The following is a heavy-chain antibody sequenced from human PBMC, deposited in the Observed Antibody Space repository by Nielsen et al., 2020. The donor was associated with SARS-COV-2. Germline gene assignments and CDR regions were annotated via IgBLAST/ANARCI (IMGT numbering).Heavy chain of an antibody. V-gene: IGHV4-39*07. CDR3: ARGLQYYDFWSGRRKGSYCYFDY. D-gene: IGHD3-3*01. J-gene: IGHJ4*02. CDR1: GGSISSSSYY. CDR2: INHSGST. Sequence: SETLSLTCTVSGGSISSSSYYWSWIRQPPGKGLEWIGEINHSGSTNYNPSLKSRVTISVDTSKNQFSLKLSSVTAADTAVYYCARGLQYYDFWSGRRKGSYCYFDYWGQGTLVTVSS.